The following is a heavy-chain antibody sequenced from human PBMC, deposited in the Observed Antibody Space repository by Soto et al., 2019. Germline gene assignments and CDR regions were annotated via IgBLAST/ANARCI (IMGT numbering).Heavy chain of an antibody. Sequence: EVQLLEWGGVLVQTGGSLRLSCEASGFTFSSYAMSWVRQDPGKGLEWVSGISGNGYSISYEDSVKDRFTISRDNSKKSLFLQMNRLRAERTAVYYCANSVSPSGGRRDYWFQRTLVTV. D-gene: IGHD2-15*01. CDR1: GFTFSSYA. CDR2: ISGNGYSI. CDR3: ANSVSPSGGRRDY. J-gene: IGHJ4*02. V-gene: IGHV3-23*01.